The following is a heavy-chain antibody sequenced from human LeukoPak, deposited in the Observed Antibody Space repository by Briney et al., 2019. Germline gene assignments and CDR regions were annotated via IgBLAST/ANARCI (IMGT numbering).Heavy chain of an antibody. V-gene: IGHV3-48*03. D-gene: IGHD3-16*02. CDR3: ATAPQTYRYLGY. Sequence: GGPLRLSCAASGFTFSSYEMNWVRQAPGKGLEWVSYISSSGSTIYYADSVKGRFTISRDNAKNSLYLQMNSLGAEDTAVYYCATAPQTYRYLGYWGQGTLVTVSS. J-gene: IGHJ4*02. CDR1: GFTFSSYE. CDR2: ISSSGSTI.